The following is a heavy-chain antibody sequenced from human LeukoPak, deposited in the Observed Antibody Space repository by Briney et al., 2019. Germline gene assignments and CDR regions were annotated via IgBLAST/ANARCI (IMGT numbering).Heavy chain of an antibody. CDR3: ARAGYYYDSKRKFDP. V-gene: IGHV4-4*07. J-gene: IGHJ5*02. Sequence: SETLSLTCTVSGGSISGYNWSWIRRPAGKGLESIGHISTSGSTNYNPSLKSRVTMSVDTSKNQFSLKLSSVTAADTAVYYCARAGYYYDSKRKFDPWGQGTLVTVSS. CDR2: ISTSGST. D-gene: IGHD3-22*01. CDR1: GGSISGYN.